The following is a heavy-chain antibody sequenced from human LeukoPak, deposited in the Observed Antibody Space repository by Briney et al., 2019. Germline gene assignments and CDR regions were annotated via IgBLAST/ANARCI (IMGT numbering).Heavy chain of an antibody. Sequence: ASVKVSCKASGYTFTSYGISWVRQAPGRGLEWMGWISAYNGNTNYAQKLQGRVTMTTDTSTSTAYMELRSLRSDDTAVYYCARAGGSGWTKGYFDYWGQGTLVTVSS. CDR3: ARAGGSGWTKGYFDY. J-gene: IGHJ4*02. V-gene: IGHV1-18*01. D-gene: IGHD6-19*01. CDR1: GYTFTSYG. CDR2: ISAYNGNT.